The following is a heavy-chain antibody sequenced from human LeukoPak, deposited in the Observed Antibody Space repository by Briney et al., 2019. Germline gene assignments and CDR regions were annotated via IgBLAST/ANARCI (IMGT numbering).Heavy chain of an antibody. Sequence: GGSLRLSCAASGFTFRNYWMSWVRQAPGTGLEWVANIKQDGSDRNYVTSVRGRFTISRDNAKNSLYLQMNSLRAEDTALYYCAKDWTTMVRGANYWGQGTRVTVSS. CDR2: IKQDGSDR. CDR1: GFTFRNYW. V-gene: IGHV3-7*03. J-gene: IGHJ4*02. CDR3: AKDWTTMVRGANY. D-gene: IGHD3-10*01.